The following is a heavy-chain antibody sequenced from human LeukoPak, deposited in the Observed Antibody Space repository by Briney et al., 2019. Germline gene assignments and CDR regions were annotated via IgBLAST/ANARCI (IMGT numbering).Heavy chain of an antibody. V-gene: IGHV4-34*11. CDR2: VYYSGNT. D-gene: IGHD6-25*01. Sequence: SETLSLTCAVYGGSFSGYYWSWIRQPPGKDLEWIAYVYYSGNTNYNPSLKSRATISIDTSKTQFSLKLTSVTAADTAVYYCARARGAAGGYDYWGQGTLVTVSS. J-gene: IGHJ4*02. CDR1: GGSFSGYY. CDR3: ARARGAAGGYDY.